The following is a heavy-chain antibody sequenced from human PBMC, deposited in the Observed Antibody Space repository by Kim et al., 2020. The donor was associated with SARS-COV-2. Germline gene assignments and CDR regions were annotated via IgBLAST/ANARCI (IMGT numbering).Heavy chain of an antibody. CDR2: IYSGGST. CDR1: GFTVSSNY. J-gene: IGHJ6*02. V-gene: IGHV3-66*01. D-gene: IGHD6-13*01. Sequence: GGSLRLSCAASGFTVSSNYMSWVRQAPGKGLAWVSVIYSGGSTYYADSVKGRFTIYRDNSKNTLYLQMNSLRAEDTAVYYCARDTARYSSSWYGPGGGMDVWGQGTTVTVSS. CDR3: ARDTARYSSSWYGPGGGMDV.